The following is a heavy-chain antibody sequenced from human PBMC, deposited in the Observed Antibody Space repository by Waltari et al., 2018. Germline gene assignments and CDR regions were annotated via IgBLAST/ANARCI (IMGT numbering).Heavy chain of an antibody. CDR2: IYHRGST. D-gene: IGHD6-19*01. Sequence: QVQLQESGPGLVKPSETLSLTCAVSGYSIRSGYYWGWIRHPPGKGLECMWSIYHRGSTYYNPSLTSRVTISVDTSKNQFSLKLSSVTAADTAVYYCARHRGEQWSPFDYWGQGTLVTVSS. CDR3: ARHRGEQWSPFDY. V-gene: IGHV4-38-2*01. J-gene: IGHJ4*02. CDR1: GYSIRSGYY.